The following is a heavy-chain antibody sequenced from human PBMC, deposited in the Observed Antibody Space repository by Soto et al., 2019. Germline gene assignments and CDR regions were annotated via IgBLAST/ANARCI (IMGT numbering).Heavy chain of an antibody. Sequence: VTLSCTRSGSSVTGYFVGCVINAQRKGLEWMGIINPSSGRTSYAQNFQGRVTMTSDTSTSIVYMAMSSLKSEDTAVYYFARDHSFGFILYALDVLRQGTTVIVFS. V-gene: IGHV1-46*01. CDR1: GSSVTGYF. D-gene: IGHD2-15*01. J-gene: IGHJ6*02. CDR3: ARDHSFGFILYALDV. CDR2: INPSSGRT.